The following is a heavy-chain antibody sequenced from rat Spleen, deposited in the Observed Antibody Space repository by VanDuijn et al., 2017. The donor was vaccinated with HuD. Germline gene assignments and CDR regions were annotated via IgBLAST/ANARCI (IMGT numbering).Heavy chain of an antibody. D-gene: IGHD1-10*01. J-gene: IGHJ2*01. CDR3: ATAEQLLFDN. V-gene: IGHV5-19*01. CDR2: ISPRGITT. CDR1: GFTFGNSG. Sequence: EVQLVESGGGLVQPGRSLKVSCSASGFTFGNSGMHWIRQAPTRVLEWVASISPRGITTHYRDSVKGRFTISRDNAKTTLFLQMDSLRSEDTATYYCATAEQLLFDNWGQGVMVTVSS.